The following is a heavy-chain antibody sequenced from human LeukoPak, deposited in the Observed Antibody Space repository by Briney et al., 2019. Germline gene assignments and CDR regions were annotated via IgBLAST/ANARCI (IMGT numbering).Heavy chain of an antibody. V-gene: IGHV3-30*02. CDR1: GFTFSSYG. CDR3: AKEAALAVAGTLVDY. J-gene: IGHJ4*02. CDR2: IRYDGSNK. D-gene: IGHD6-19*01. Sequence: PGGSLRLSCAASGFTFSSYGMHWVRQAPGKGLEWVAFIRYDGSNKYYADSVKGRFTISRDNSENTLYLQMNSLRAEDTAVYYCAKEAALAVAGTLVDYWGQGTLVTVSS.